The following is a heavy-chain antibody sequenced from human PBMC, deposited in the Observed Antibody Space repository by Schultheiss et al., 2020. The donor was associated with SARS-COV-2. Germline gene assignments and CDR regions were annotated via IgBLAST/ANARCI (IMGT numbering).Heavy chain of an antibody. CDR2: ISASGGSS. V-gene: IGHV3-23*01. CDR1: GFTFNTYA. Sequence: GGSLRLSCRASGFTFNTYAMSWVRRAPGRGLEWVSGISASGGSSTYADFVKGRFSISRDNTRDTVYLQMTRLSVGDTAVYYCAKGVLQGGGYIDGWGQGTLVTVSS. D-gene: IGHD3-10*01. J-gene: IGHJ4*02. CDR3: AKGVLQGGGYIDG.